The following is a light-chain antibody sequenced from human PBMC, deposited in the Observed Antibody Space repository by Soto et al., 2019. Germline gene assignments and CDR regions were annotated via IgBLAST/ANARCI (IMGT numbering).Light chain of an antibody. CDR1: QSISTW. J-gene: IGKJ1*01. CDR2: DAS. Sequence: DIQMTQSPSTLSASIGDRVTITCRASQSISTWLAWYQQKPGKAPKLLINDASNLESGVPSRVSGSGSGTEFTLTMTGLQPDDFATYYCQQYSTYSWTFGQGTKVDI. CDR3: QQYSTYSWT. V-gene: IGKV1-5*01.